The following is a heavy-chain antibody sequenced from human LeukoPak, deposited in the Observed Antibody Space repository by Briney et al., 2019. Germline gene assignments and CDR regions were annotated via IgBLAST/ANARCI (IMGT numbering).Heavy chain of an antibody. CDR3: ARVLDYYDSSGYYETGSYFDY. J-gene: IGHJ4*02. V-gene: IGHV4-34*01. Sequence: SETLSLTCAVYGGSFSGYYWSWIRQPPGKGLEWIGEINHSGSTNYNPSLKSRVTISVDTSKNQFSLKLSSVTASGTAVYYCARVLDYYDSSGYYETGSYFDYWGQGTLVTVSS. CDR2: INHSGST. D-gene: IGHD3-22*01. CDR1: GGSFSGYY.